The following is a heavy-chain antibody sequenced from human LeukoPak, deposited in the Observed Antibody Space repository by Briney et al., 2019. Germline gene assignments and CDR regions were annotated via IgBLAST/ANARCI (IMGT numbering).Heavy chain of an antibody. CDR2: ISSTGSNI. Sequence: GGSLRLSCVASGFTFSNFDMKWVRQAPGKGLEWVSYISSTGSNIHYADSVRGRFTISRDNAKNSLYLQMNSLRAEDTAVYCCVRWLQSPDFDYWGQGTLVTVSS. CDR3: VRWLQSPDFDY. CDR1: GFTFSNFD. J-gene: IGHJ4*02. D-gene: IGHD5-24*01. V-gene: IGHV3-48*03.